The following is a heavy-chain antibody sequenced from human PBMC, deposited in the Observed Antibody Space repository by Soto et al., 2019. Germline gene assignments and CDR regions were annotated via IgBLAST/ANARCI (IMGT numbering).Heavy chain of an antibody. J-gene: IGHJ3*02. V-gene: IGHV3-23*01. Sequence: EVQLLESGGGLVQPGGSLRLSCAASRFTFSSYAMSWVRQAPGKGLEWVSAISGSGGSTYYADSVKGRFTISRDNSKNTLYLQMNSLRAEDTAVYYCAKDRRYEGAFDIWGQGTMVTVSS. CDR3: AKDRRYEGAFDI. CDR2: ISGSGGST. CDR1: RFTFSSYA. D-gene: IGHD3-3*01.